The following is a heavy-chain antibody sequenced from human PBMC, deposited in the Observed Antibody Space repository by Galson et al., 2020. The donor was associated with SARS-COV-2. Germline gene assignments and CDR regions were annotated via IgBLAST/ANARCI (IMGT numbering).Heavy chain of an antibody. J-gene: IGHJ3*02. CDR2: INSDGSST. D-gene: IGHD3-22*01. Sequence: GGSLRLSCAASGFTFSSYWMHWVRQAPGKGLVWVSRINSDGSSTTYADSVKGRFTVSRDNAKNTLYLQMNSLRAEDTAVYYCAKEYYYDSSGPLDVFDIWGQWTMVTVSS. V-gene: IGHV3-74*01. CDR1: GFTFSSYW. CDR3: AKEYYYDSSGPLDVFDI.